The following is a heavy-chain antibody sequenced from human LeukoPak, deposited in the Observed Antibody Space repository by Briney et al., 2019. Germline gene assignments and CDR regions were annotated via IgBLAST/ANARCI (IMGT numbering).Heavy chain of an antibody. D-gene: IGHD3-22*01. CDR1: GGSFSGYY. CDR2: INHSGST. CDR3: ARGAYCDSSGYYLPYDY. V-gene: IGHV4-34*01. Sequence: SSETLSLTCAVYGGSFSGYYWSWIRQPPGKGLEWIGEINHSGSTNYNPSLKSRVTISVDTSKNQFSLKLSSVTAADTAVYYCARGAYCDSSGYYLPYDYWGQGTLVTVSS. J-gene: IGHJ4*02.